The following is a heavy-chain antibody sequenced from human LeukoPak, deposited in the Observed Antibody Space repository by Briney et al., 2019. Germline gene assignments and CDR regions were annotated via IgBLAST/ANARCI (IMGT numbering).Heavy chain of an antibody. J-gene: IGHJ4*02. CDR1: GFSFTTYW. Sequence: GESLKISCKGSGFSFTTYWIGWVRQMPGKGLEWMGIICPDDSDTRYSPSFQGQVTISADKSISTAYLQWSSLKASDTAMYYCARLYYDSSGYPDYWGQGTLVTVSS. D-gene: IGHD3-22*01. CDR2: ICPDDSDT. V-gene: IGHV5-51*01. CDR3: ARLYYDSSGYPDY.